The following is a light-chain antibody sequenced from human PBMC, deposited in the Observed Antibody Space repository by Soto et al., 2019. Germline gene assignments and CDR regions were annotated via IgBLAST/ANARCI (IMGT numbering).Light chain of an antibody. J-gene: IGKJ5*01. Sequence: AIRMTHSPSSLSAYTGDRVTITWRASQGISSYLAWYQQKPGTAPKLLIYAASTLQSGVPSRFSGSGSGTDFTLTISCLQSEDFATYYCQQYYSHPLTFGQGTRLEIK. CDR3: QQYYSHPLT. CDR1: QGISSY. V-gene: IGKV1-8*01. CDR2: AAS.